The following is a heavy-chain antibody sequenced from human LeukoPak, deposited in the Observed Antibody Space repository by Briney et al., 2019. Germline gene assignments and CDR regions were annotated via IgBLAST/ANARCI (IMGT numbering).Heavy chain of an antibody. V-gene: IGHV4-34*01. CDR2: INHGGST. CDR3: AKVGNYYDSSAFLQPSDS. J-gene: IGHJ4*02. D-gene: IGHD3-22*01. Sequence: SETLSLTCAVYGGSFRVYYWTSIRQPPGMGLEWIGEINHGGSTNCNPSLKSRVTMSVDTSKNQFSLRLSSVTAADTAVYFCAKVGNYYDSSAFLQPSDSWGQRTLVTVSS. CDR1: GGSFRVYY.